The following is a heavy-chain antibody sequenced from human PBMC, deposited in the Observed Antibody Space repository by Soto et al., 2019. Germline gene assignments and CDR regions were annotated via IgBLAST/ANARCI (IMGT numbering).Heavy chain of an antibody. CDR3: ARGTKGGSPPL. J-gene: IGHJ4*02. V-gene: IGHV3-48*02. Sequence: GSLRLSCAGSGFAFSNYSMNWVRQAPGKGLEWVSYISSSSANTYYAASVRGRFTISRDNAKNSLYLRMNSLKDEDTAVYYCARGTKGGSPPLWGQGTLVTV. CDR2: ISSSSANT. CDR1: GFAFSNYS. D-gene: IGHD1-7*01.